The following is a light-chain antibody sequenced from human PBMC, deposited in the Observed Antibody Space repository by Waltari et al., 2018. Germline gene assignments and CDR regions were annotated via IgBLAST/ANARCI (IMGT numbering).Light chain of an antibody. V-gene: IGLV2-14*01. CDR1: SSDFAVFNS. CDR3: SSYTSTWV. Sequence: QSALTQSASVSGSPGQSITIPCTGTSSDFAVFNSVSWYQQHPGKAPQLMIYDVSKRPSGVSNRFSGSKSGNTASLTISGLQAEDEADYYCSSYTSTWVFGGGTKLTVL. J-gene: IGLJ3*02. CDR2: DVS.